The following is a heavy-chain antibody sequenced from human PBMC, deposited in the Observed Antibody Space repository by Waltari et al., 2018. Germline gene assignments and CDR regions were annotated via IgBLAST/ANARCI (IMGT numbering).Heavy chain of an antibody. V-gene: IGHV1-46*01. J-gene: IGHJ4*02. D-gene: IGHD4-17*01. Sequence: QVQLVQSGAEVKKPGASVKVSCKASGYTFTSYYMHWVRQAPGQGLEWMGIINPSGGSTSYAQKFQGRVTMTRDTSTSTVYMELSSLRSEDTAVYYCARVRYDYGDYDPLYFDYWGQGTLVTVSS. CDR3: ARVRYDYGDYDPLYFDY. CDR2: INPSGGST. CDR1: GYTFTSYY.